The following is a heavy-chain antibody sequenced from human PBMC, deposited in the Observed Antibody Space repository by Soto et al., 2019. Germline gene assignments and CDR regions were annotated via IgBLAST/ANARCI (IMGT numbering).Heavy chain of an antibody. Sequence: SETLSLTCAVYGGSFSGYYWTWIRQPPGTGLEWIGYIYHSGSTNYNPSLKSRVTISVDTSKNQFSLKLSSVTAADTAVYYCARGAAAEPFGYWGQGTLVTVSS. CDR1: GGSFSGYY. V-gene: IGHV4-34*09. D-gene: IGHD6-13*01. J-gene: IGHJ4*02. CDR2: IYHSGST. CDR3: ARGAAAEPFGY.